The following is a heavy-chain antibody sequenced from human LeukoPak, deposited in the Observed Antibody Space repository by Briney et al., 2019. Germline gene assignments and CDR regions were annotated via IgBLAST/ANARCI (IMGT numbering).Heavy chain of an antibody. D-gene: IGHD6-13*01. CDR1: GFTFSENW. V-gene: IGHV3-74*01. CDR3: AREEHRLAESGTSAFDL. CDR2: INRDGGLT. J-gene: IGHJ3*01. Sequence: GGSLRLSCVASGFTFSENWMHWVRQAPGKGLAWVSHINRDGGLTNYADSVKGRFTISRDNARNTVYLQMSSLRVEDTAIYFCAREEHRLAESGTSAFDLGGQGTLVTVSP.